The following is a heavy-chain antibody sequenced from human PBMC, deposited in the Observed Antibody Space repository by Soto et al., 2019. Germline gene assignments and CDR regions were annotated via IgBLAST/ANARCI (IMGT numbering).Heavy chain of an antibody. CDR3: ASGIQLWLRRINNGYSG. J-gene: IGHJ4*02. Sequence: QVQLVQSGAEVKKPESSVKVSCKAPGGTFSTYAISWVRQAPGQGLEWMGGIIPMFGTANYAQRFQDRVTFPEEHSTNTVYMGLSSRRSEDTAVYFCASGIQLWLRRINNGYSGWGQGTLVTVSS. D-gene: IGHD5-18*01. CDR2: IIPMFGTA. CDR1: GGTFSTYA. V-gene: IGHV1-69*12.